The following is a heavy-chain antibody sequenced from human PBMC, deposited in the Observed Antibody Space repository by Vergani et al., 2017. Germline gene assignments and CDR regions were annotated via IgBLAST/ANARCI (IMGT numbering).Heavy chain of an antibody. CDR1: GYTFTGYY. CDR2: INPNSGGT. J-gene: IGHJ6*02. CDR3: ARVRAVRGVNYYYYGMDV. V-gene: IGHV1-2*02. Sequence: QVQLVQSGAEVKKPGASVKVSCKASGYTFTGYYMHWVRQAPGQGLEWMGWINPNSGGTNYAQKFQGRVTMTRDTSISTAYMELSRLRSDDTAVYYCARVRAVRGVNYYYYGMDVWGQGTTVTGSS. D-gene: IGHD3-10*01.